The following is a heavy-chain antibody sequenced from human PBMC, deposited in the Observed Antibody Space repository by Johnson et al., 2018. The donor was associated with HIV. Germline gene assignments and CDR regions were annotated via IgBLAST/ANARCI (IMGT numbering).Heavy chain of an antibody. V-gene: IGHV3-66*02. J-gene: IGHJ3*01. D-gene: IGHD2-15*01. Sequence: VQLVESGGGLVQPGGSLRLSCEASGISVIKNYMSWVRQAPGKGLEWVSLIYSGDNTKYADSVKGRFIISRDNSKNTLFLQMNSLRPKDTAVYFCAKDVLEVADALDVWGQGTMVTVSS. CDR3: AKDVLEVADALDV. CDR1: GISVIKNY. CDR2: IYSGDNT.